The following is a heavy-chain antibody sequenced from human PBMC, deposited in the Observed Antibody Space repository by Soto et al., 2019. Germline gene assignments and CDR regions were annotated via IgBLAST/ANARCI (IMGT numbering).Heavy chain of an antibody. Sequence: SETLSLTCTVSGGSISSSSYYWGWIRQPPGKGLEWIGSIYYSGSTYYNPSLKSRVTITVDTSKNQFSLKLCSVTAADTAVYYCARPAFPGRWFDLWGQGTLVTVSS. J-gene: IGHJ5*02. CDR2: IYYSGST. CDR1: GGSISSSSYY. CDR3: ARPAFPGRWFDL. D-gene: IGHD2-2*01. V-gene: IGHV4-39*01.